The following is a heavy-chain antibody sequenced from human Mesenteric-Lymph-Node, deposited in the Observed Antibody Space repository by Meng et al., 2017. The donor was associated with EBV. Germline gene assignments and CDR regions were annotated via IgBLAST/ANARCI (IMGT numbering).Heavy chain of an antibody. CDR3: ARQGPSGRTFDY. CDR1: GGSVSSGGYS. D-gene: IGHD1-26*01. CDR2: IYHFGSP. Sequence: QLQRQGSRAGLVKPSQTLSLTCAVSGGSVSSGGYSWSWIRQPPGKGLEWIGYIYHFGSPNYNPSLKSRVTISVDTSNNQFSLRLISVTAADTAAYYCARQGPSGRTFDYWGQGTLVTVSS. J-gene: IGHJ4*02. V-gene: IGHV4-30-2*03.